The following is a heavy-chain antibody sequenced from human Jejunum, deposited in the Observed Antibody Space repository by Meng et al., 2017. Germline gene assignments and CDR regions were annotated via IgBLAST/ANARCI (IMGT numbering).Heavy chain of an antibody. CDR2: IKEDGSEI. Sequence: GGSLRLSCAASGFAFSAYWMAWVRQAPGKGLEWVAKIKEDGSEIYYVDSVRGRFTMSRDNAKNSLYLQMNNLRAEDTAVYYCARDATRGGDFDYWGQGTLVTVSS. J-gene: IGHJ4*02. V-gene: IGHV3-7*01. CDR1: GFAFSAYW. D-gene: IGHD3-16*01. CDR3: ARDATRGGDFDY.